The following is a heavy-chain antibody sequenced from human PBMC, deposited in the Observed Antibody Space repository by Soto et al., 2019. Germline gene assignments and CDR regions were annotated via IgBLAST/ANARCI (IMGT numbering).Heavy chain of an antibody. J-gene: IGHJ4*02. Sequence: GGSLRLSCAASGFTFSSYGMHWVRQAPGKGLEWVAVISYDGSNKYYADSVKGRFTISRDNSKNTLYLQMNSLRAEDTAMYYCAKDRVYSSSWYYFDYWGQGTLVTVSS. CDR1: GFTFSSYG. V-gene: IGHV3-30*18. CDR2: ISYDGSNK. CDR3: AKDRVYSSSWYYFDY. D-gene: IGHD6-13*01.